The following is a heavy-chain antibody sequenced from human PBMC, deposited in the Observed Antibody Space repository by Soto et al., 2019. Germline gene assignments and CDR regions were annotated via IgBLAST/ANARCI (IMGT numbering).Heavy chain of an antibody. CDR2: IYYNGRT. CDR1: GGSISSKY. CDR3: ARLRWATIAEAGSFDY. J-gene: IGHJ4*02. V-gene: IGHV4-59*08. D-gene: IGHD6-13*01. Sequence: QVQLQESGPGLVKPSETLSLTCTVSGGSISSKYWSWIRQPPGKGLEWIGYIYYNGRTNYNPSLKSRVTISVDTSRNQFSPKLSSVTAADTAVYYCARLRWATIAEAGSFDYWGQGILVTVSS.